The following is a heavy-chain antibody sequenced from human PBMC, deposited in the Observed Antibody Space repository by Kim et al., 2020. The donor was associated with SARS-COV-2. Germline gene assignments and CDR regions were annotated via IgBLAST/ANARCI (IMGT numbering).Heavy chain of an antibody. V-gene: IGHV3-48*04. CDR2: ISSSSSTI. J-gene: IGHJ4*02. CDR3: ARGAVPGPKWSKKWDIVVVPAAHIDY. Sequence: GGSLRLSCAASGFTFSSYSMNWVRQAPGKGLEWVSYISSSSSTIYYADSVKGRFTISRDNAKNSLYLQMNSLRAEDTAVYYCARGAVPGPKWSKKWDIVVVPAAHIDYWGQGTLVTVSS. CDR1: GFTFSSYS. D-gene: IGHD2-2*01.